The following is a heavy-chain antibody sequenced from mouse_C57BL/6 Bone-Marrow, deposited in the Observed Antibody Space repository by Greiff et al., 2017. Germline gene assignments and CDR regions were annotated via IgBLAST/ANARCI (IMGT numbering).Heavy chain of an antibody. V-gene: IGHV1-82*01. CDR1: GYAFSSSW. CDR2: IYPGDGDT. J-gene: IGHJ3*01. D-gene: IGHD2-4*01. CDR3: ARPYDYDRAWFAY. Sequence: QVQLQQSGPELVKPGASVKISCKASGYAFSSSWMNWVKQRPGKGLEWIGRIYPGDGDTTYNGKFKGKATLTADKSSSTAYMQLSSLTSEDSAVYFCARPYDYDRAWFAYWGQGTLVTVSA.